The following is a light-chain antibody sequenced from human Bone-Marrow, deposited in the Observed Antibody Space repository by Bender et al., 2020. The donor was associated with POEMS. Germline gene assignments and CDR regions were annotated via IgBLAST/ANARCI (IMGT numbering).Light chain of an antibody. J-gene: IGLJ2*01. Sequence: HSALTQPAAVSGSPGQSITISCTGTSSDVGSFNLVSWYHQHPGKAPKLIIFEVTKRPSGVSDRFSGSKSGSTASLTISGLQPEDEAVYYCNSYTGSSTLVFGGGTKLTVL. CDR2: EVT. V-gene: IGLV2-14*02. CDR1: SSDVGSFNL. CDR3: NSYTGSSTLV.